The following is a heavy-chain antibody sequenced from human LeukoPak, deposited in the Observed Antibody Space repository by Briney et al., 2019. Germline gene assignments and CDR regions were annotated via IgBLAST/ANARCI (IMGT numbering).Heavy chain of an antibody. CDR2: IYYSGST. J-gene: IGHJ6*02. D-gene: IGHD6-13*01. CDR3: ARAQQLPYYGMDD. V-gene: IGHV4-59*01. Sequence: SETLSLTCTVSGGSISSYYWSWIRQPPGKGLEWIGYIYYSGSTNYNPSLKSRVTISVDTSKNQFSLKLSSVTAADTAVYYCARAQQLPYYGMDDWGQGTTVTVSS. CDR1: GGSISSYY.